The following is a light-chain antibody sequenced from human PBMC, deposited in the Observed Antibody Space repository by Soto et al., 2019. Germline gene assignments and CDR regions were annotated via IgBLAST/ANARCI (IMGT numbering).Light chain of an antibody. J-gene: IGKJ2*01. CDR1: QSVSSN. Sequence: EIVLTQTPATLSVSPGDRVTLSCRASQSVSSNLAWYQQKPGETPRLLIYGASTRATGVPPRFSGSRSGTEFTLTISSLQSEDFAVYYCQQYFNWPPYTFGQGTKLDFK. V-gene: IGKV3-15*01. CDR2: GAS. CDR3: QQYFNWPPYT.